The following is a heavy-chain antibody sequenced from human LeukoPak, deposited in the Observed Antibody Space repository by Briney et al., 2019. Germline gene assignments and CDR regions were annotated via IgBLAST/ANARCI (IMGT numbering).Heavy chain of an antibody. CDR3: AKAYYYDSSGSSYYFDY. J-gene: IGHJ4*02. D-gene: IGHD3-22*01. V-gene: IGHV3-43*01. CDR1: GFTFDDYT. CDR2: ISWDGGST. Sequence: GGSLRLSCAASGFTFDDYTMRWVRQAPGKGLEWVSLISWDGGSTYYADSVKGRFTISRDNSKNSLYLQMNSLRTEDTALYYCAKAYYYDSSGSSYYFDYWGQGTLVTVSS.